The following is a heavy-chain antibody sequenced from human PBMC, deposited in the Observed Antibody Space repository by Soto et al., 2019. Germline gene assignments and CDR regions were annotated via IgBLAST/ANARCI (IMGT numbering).Heavy chain of an antibody. Sequence: QVRLVESGGGVVQPGGSLRLSCATSGFSLSSYAMHWVRQAPGKGLEWVALMSYDETKKYYADSVKGRFTISRDTSKNTLFVQMNNLRVEDTAVYYCAKVRRDVDFMPIFVVDFWGQGDLVTVSS. CDR1: GFSLSSYA. V-gene: IGHV3-30*18. D-gene: IGHD2-2*01. CDR3: AKVRRDVDFMPIFVVDF. J-gene: IGHJ4*02. CDR2: MSYDETKK.